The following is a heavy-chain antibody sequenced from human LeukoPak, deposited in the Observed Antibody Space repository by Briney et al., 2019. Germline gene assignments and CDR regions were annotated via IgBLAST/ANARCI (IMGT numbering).Heavy chain of an antibody. D-gene: IGHD6-19*01. CDR1: GFTFSSYG. J-gene: IGHJ4*02. Sequence: GGSLRLSCAASGFTFSSYGMHWVRQAPGKGLEWVAVISYDGSNKYYADSVKGRFTISRDNSKNTLYLQMNSLRAEDTAVYYCAKDSGSGWSGDFDYWGQGTLVAVSS. V-gene: IGHV3-30*18. CDR3: AKDSGSGWSGDFDY. CDR2: ISYDGSNK.